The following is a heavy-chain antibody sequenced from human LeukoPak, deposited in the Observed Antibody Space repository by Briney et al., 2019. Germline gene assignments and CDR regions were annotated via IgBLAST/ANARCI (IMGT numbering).Heavy chain of an antibody. CDR1: GGTFTSYA. D-gene: IGHD6-13*01. J-gene: IGHJ5*02. Sequence: WASLKDSCKASGGTFTSYAISWVRQAPGQGLEWMGRIIPIFGTANYAQKFQGRVTITADESTSTAYMELSSLRSEDTAVYYCAIAVLGSWYFDPWGQGTLVTVSS. CDR2: IIPIFGTA. V-gene: IGHV1-69*13. CDR3: AIAVLGSWYFDP.